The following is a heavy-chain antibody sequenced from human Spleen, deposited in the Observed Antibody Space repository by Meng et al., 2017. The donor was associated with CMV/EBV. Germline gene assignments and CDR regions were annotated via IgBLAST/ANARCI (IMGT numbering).Heavy chain of an antibody. CDR1: GFTFRSFW. J-gene: IGHJ3*02. D-gene: IGHD3-3*01. CDR2: IKEDGSET. CDR3: ARDRTEWLLDAFNI. Sequence: GESLKISCAASGFTFRSFWMTWVRQAPGKGLEWVAIIKEDGSETYYVDSVKGRFTISRDNAKNLLYLQMNSLRVEDTALYYCARDRTEWLLDAFNIWGQGAMVTVSS. V-gene: IGHV3-7*01.